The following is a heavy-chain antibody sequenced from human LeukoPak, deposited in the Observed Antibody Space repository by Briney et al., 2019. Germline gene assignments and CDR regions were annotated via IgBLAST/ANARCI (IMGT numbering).Heavy chain of an antibody. V-gene: IGHV1-18*01. J-gene: IGHJ5*02. D-gene: IGHD6-25*01. Sequence: ASVKVSCKASGYTFTSYGISWVRQAPGQGLEWMGWISAYNGNTNYAQKLQGRVTMTTDTSTSTAYMELRSLRSDDTAVYYCARDLSQRGVMNWFDPWGQGTLVTVSS. CDR1: GYTFTSYG. CDR2: ISAYNGNT. CDR3: ARDLSQRGVMNWFDP.